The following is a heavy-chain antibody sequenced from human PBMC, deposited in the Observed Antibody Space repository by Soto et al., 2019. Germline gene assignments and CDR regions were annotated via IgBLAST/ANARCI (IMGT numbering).Heavy chain of an antibody. D-gene: IGHD4-4*01. Sequence: SETLSLTCAVSGGSISSSNWWSWVRQPPGKGLEWIGEIYHSGSTNYTPSLKSRFTISVDKSKNQFSLKLSSVTAADAAVYYCARDKMGTVTTKRGRNWFDSWGQGTRVTVSS. CDR3: ARDKMGTVTTKRGRNWFDS. CDR1: GGSISSSNW. V-gene: IGHV4-4*02. CDR2: IYHSGST. J-gene: IGHJ5*01.